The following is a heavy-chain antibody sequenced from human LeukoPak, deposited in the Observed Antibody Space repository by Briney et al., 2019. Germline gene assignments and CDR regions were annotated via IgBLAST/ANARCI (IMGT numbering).Heavy chain of an antibody. CDR1: GDSISISSYC. CDR2: IYYGGTI. Sequence: PSETLSLTCTVSGDSISISSYCWGWIRQPPGKGLEWIGSIYYGGTIFYNPPLNSRVTISVDTSKNQFSLKLNSVTAADTAVYYCVRRTSGSYSDYWGQGTLVTVSS. J-gene: IGHJ4*02. CDR3: VRRTSGSYSDY. D-gene: IGHD1-26*01. V-gene: IGHV4-39*01.